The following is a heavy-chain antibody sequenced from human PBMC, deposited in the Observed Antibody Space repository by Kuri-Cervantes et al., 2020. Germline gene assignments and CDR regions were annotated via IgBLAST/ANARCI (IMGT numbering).Heavy chain of an antibody. V-gene: IGHV3-23*01. CDR3: TTETIVGATHY. D-gene: IGHD1-26*01. J-gene: IGHJ4*02. CDR2: ISGSGGST. CDR1: GFTFSNYA. Sequence: GGSLRLSCAASGFTFSNYAMSWVRQAPGKGLEWVSTISGSGGSTYYADSVKGRFTISRDNSKNTLYLQMNSLKTEDTAVYYCTTETIVGATHYWGQGTLVTVSS.